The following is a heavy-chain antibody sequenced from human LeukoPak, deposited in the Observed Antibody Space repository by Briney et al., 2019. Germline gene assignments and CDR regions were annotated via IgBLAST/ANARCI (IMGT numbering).Heavy chain of an antibody. D-gene: IGHD2-21*01. Sequence: GGSLRLSCAASGFTFRNYGMFWVRQAPGKGLEWMAVIWGDGSETYYADPVKDRFTISRDNSRNTLFLQMNSLRPEDTALYYCAKGNSGLGDFDYWGQGTLVTVSS. J-gene: IGHJ4*02. CDR3: AKGNSGLGDFDY. CDR2: IWGDGSET. CDR1: GFTFRNYG. V-gene: IGHV3-33*07.